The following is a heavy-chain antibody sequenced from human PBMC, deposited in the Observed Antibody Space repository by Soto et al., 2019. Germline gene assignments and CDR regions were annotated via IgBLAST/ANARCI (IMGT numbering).Heavy chain of an antibody. CDR3: VSFCPPPYSDALTDYTDALDY. J-gene: IGHJ4*02. CDR2: IYYSGST. D-gene: IGHD3-9*01. V-gene: IGHV4-39*01. CDR1: GGSISSRGYY. Sequence: SETLSLTCTVSGGSISSRGYYWGWIRQPPGKGLEWIGSIYYSGSTYYNTSLKSRVTISVDTSKNQFSLKLSSVTAADTVVYYCVSFCPPPYSDALTDYTDALDYWGQGPPVT.